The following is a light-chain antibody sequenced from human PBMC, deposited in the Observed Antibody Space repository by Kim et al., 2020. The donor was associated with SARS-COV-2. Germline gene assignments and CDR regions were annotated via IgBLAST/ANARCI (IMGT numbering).Light chain of an antibody. CDR2: DVS. V-gene: IGKV1-5*01. J-gene: IGKJ4*01. CDR1: QSISSW. CDR3: QQYNSYPLT. Sequence: DIQMTQSPSTLSASVGDRVTITCRASQSISSWLAWYQQKPGKAPKFLIYDVSSLKSGVPSRFSGSGSGTEFTLTINSLQPEDFATYYCQQYNSYPLTFGGGTKVDIK.